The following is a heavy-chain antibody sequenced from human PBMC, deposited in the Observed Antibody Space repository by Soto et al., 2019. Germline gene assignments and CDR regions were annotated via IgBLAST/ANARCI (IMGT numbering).Heavy chain of an antibody. V-gene: IGHV3-21*01. CDR2: ISSSSRYI. D-gene: IGHD4-17*01. CDR1: GFTFSSYS. J-gene: IGHJ3*02. Sequence: EVQLVESGGGLVKPGGSLRLSCAASGFTFSSYSMNWVRQAPGKGLEWVSSISSSSRYIYYADSVKGRFTISRDNAKNSLYLQMHSRRAEDTAVYYCARDYGDYAGAFDIWGQGTMVTVSS. CDR3: ARDYGDYAGAFDI.